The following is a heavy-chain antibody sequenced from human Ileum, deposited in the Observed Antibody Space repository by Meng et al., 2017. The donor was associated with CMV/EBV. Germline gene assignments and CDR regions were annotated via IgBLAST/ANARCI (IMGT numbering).Heavy chain of an antibody. CDR3: ARSFFGSGSYYSQY. D-gene: IGHD3-10*01. CDR2: INTDGSYV. CDR1: GFTFSSHW. V-gene: IGHV3-74*03. Sequence: GESLKISCAASGFTFSSHWMHWVRQVPGKGLVSVSRINTDGSYVMYADSVKGRFTISRDNAKNSLYLQMNSLRDEDTAVYYCARSFFGSGSYYSQYWGQGTLVTVSS. J-gene: IGHJ4*02.